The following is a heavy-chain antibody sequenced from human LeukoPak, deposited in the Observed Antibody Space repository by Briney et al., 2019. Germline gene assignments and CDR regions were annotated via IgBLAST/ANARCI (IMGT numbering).Heavy chain of an antibody. CDR1: GGSISSYY. Sequence: SETLSLTCTVSGGSISSYYWSWIRQPPGKGLEWIGYIYYSGSTNYNPSLKSRVTISVDMSKNQFSLKLTSVTAADTAVYYCARVPRSYYYYYYYMDVWGKGTTVTVSS. J-gene: IGHJ6*03. V-gene: IGHV4-59*01. CDR2: IYYSGST. CDR3: ARVPRSYYYYYYYMDV.